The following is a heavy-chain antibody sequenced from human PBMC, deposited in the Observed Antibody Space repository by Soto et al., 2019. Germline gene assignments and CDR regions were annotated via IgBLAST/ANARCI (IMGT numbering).Heavy chain of an antibody. D-gene: IGHD2-2*01. CDR3: ARMVPAATINNWFDP. CDR2: ISAYNGNT. CDR1: GYTFTSYG. V-gene: IGHV1-18*01. J-gene: IGHJ5*02. Sequence: GASVKVSCKASGYTFTSYGISWVRQAPGQGLEWMGWISAYNGNTNYAQKLQGRVTMTTDTPTSTAYMELRSLRSDDTAVYYCARMVPAATINNWFDPWGQGTLVTVSS.